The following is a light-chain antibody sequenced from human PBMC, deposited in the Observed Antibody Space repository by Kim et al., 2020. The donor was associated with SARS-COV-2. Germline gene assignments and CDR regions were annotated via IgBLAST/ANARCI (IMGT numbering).Light chain of an antibody. CDR1: KLGDKF. CDR2: QDT. V-gene: IGLV3-1*01. J-gene: IGLJ1*01. CDR3: QAWDSSTGV. Sequence: SYELTQPPSVSVSPGHTASITCSGDKLGDKFVCWFQQKPGQSPVLVIYQDTKRPSGIPERFSGSNSGNTATLTISGTQAMDEADYYCQAWDSSTGVFGTGTKVTVL.